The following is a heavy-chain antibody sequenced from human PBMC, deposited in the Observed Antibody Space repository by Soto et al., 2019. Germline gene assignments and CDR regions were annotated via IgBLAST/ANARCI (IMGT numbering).Heavy chain of an antibody. CDR2: ISSATTTI. J-gene: IGHJ4*02. D-gene: IGHD6-13*01. CDR3: ARGIAAAGPKLDY. CDR1: GFTFSSYS. Sequence: PGGPLRFSCAASGFTFSSYSMNWGRQAPGKGLEWVSYISSATTTIYYADSVKGRFTISRDNAKNSLYLQMNSLRADDTAVYYCARGIAAAGPKLDYWGQGTLVTVS. V-gene: IGHV3-48*01.